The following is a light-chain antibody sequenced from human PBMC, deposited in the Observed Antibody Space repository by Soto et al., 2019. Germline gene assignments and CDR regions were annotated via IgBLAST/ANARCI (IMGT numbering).Light chain of an antibody. CDR1: QNIRNS. V-gene: IGKV1-5*01. CDR2: DAS. Sequence: DIQMTQSPPSLSASVGDRVTITCRASQNIRNSLNWYQQKPGKAPKFLIYDASSLETGVPSRFSGSRSGTEFTLTISSLQPDDFATYYCQHYPSYSWTFGQGTKVDIK. J-gene: IGKJ1*01. CDR3: QHYPSYSWT.